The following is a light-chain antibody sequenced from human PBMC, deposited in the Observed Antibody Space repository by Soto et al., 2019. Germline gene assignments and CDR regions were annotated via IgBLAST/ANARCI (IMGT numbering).Light chain of an antibody. CDR3: QEYNNWLLT. Sequence: EIVMTQPPATLSVSPGDRATLSCRASQSVSSNLAWYQQKPGQSPRLLIYGASTRATGIPARFSGSGSGTEFTLTISSLQSEDFAVYYCQEYNNWLLTFGQGTRLDIK. CDR1: QSVSSN. J-gene: IGKJ5*01. CDR2: GAS. V-gene: IGKV3-15*01.